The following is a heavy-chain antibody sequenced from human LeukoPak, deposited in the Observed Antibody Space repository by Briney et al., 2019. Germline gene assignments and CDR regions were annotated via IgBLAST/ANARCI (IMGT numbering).Heavy chain of an antibody. CDR2: ISAYNGNT. CDR3: FTSSSSRLGYYFDY. J-gene: IGHJ4*02. CDR1: GYTFTSYG. V-gene: IGHV1-18*01. Sequence: ASVKVSCKASGYTFTSYGISWVRQAPGQGLEWMGWISAYNGNTNYAQKLQGRVTMTTDTSTSTAYMELRSLRSDDTAVYYCFTSSSSRLGYYFDYWGQGTLVTGSS. D-gene: IGHD6-6*01.